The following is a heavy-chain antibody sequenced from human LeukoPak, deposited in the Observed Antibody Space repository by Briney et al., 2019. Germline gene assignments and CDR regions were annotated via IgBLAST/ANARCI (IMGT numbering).Heavy chain of an antibody. J-gene: IGHJ4*02. V-gene: IGHV3-23*01. CDR1: GFTFDTYW. CDR3: AKDRLGAMMYFDF. CDR2: ISGSGGST. Sequence: GGSLRLSCAASGFTFDTYWMSWVRRAPGKGLEWVSAISGSGGSTYYADSVKGRVTISRDNSKNTLYLQVNSLRVEDTAVYYCAKDRLGAMMYFDFWGQGTLVTVSS. D-gene: IGHD1-26*01.